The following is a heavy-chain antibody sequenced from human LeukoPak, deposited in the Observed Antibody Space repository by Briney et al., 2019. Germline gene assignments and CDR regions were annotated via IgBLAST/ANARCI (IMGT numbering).Heavy chain of an antibody. CDR2: INHSGST. V-gene: IGHV4-34*01. CDR3: ARRPFIYCSGVSCYPAAFDI. D-gene: IGHD2-15*01. J-gene: IGHJ3*02. Sequence: PSETLSLTCAVYGASFIGYYWSWIRQPPGKGLEWIGEINHSGSTNYNPSLKSRVTISVDTSKNQFSLKLSSVTAADTAVYYCARRPFIYCSGVSCYPAAFDIWGQGTMVTVSS. CDR1: GASFIGYY.